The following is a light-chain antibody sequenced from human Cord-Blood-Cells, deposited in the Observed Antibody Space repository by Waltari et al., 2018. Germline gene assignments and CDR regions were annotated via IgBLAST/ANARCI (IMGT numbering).Light chain of an antibody. J-gene: IGKJ4*01. V-gene: IGKV1-39*01. Sequence: DRVTINCRASQSISTYLNWYQQKPGKAPKLLIYAASSLQSGVPSRFSGRGSGTDFTLTISSLQPEDFATYYCQQSYSTPRLTFGGGTKVEIK. CDR3: QQSYSTPRLT. CDR2: AAS. CDR1: QSISTY.